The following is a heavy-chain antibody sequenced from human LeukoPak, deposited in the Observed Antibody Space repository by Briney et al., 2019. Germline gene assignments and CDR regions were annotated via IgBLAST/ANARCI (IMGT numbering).Heavy chain of an antibody. CDR1: GFTFSSYA. V-gene: IGHV3-23*01. CDR3: AKVPDIVDY. CDR2: ISGSIGST. Sequence: GGSLRLSCAASGFTFSSYAMSWVRQAPGKGLEWVSGISGSIGSTCYADSVKGRFTISRDNSKNTLYLQMNSLRAEDTAVYYCAKVPDIVDYWGQGTLVTVSS. D-gene: IGHD2-15*01. J-gene: IGHJ4*02.